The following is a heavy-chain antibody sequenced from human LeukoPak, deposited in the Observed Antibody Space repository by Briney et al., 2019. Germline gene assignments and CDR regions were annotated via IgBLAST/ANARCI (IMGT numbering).Heavy chain of an antibody. V-gene: IGHV3-48*01. J-gene: IGHJ4*02. CDR3: ARVLIAARAFQYYFDY. D-gene: IGHD6-6*01. CDR2: ISSSSSTI. Sequence: PGGSLRLSCAASGFTFSSYSMNWVRQAPGKGLEWVSYISSSSSTIYYADSVKGRFTISRDNAKNSLYLQMNSLRAEDTAVYYCARVLIAARAFQYYFDYWGQGTLVTVSS. CDR1: GFTFSSYS.